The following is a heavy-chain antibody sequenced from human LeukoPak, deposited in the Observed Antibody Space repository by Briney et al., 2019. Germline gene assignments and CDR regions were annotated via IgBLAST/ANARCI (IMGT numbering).Heavy chain of an antibody. CDR1: GGSISSGDYY. D-gene: IGHD6-13*01. Sequence: NPSETLSLTCTVSGGSISSGDYYWSWIRQPPGKGLEWIGYIYYSGSTYYNPSLKSRVTISVDTSKNQFSLKLSSVTAADTAVYYWARDLGGSSWYREALNAFDIWGQGTMVTVS. V-gene: IGHV4-30-4*01. J-gene: IGHJ3*02. CDR2: IYYSGST. CDR3: ARDLGGSSWYREALNAFDI.